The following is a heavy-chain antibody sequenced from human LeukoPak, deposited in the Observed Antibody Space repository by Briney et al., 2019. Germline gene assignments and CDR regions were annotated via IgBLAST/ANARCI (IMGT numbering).Heavy chain of an antibody. CDR2: ISGSGGST. Sequence: GGSLRLSCAASGFTFSSYAMSWVRQAPGKGLEWVSAISGSGGSTYYADSVKGRFTISRDNSKNTLYLQMNSLRAEDTAVCYCAKSGVVVTAPNYYYYMDVWGKGTTVTVSS. V-gene: IGHV3-23*01. CDR3: AKSGVVVTAPNYYYYMDV. CDR1: GFTFSSYA. J-gene: IGHJ6*03. D-gene: IGHD2-21*02.